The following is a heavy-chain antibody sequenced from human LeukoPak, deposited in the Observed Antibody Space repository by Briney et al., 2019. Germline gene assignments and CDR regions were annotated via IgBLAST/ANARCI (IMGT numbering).Heavy chain of an antibody. Sequence: TGGSLRLSCAASGFTFSSSAMSWVRQAPGKGLEWVSAISNNGGYTYYADSVQGRFTISRDNSKNTLYLQMNSLRAEDTAVYYCARENPHPRYYYGMDVWGQGTTVTVSS. CDR1: GFTFSSSA. CDR3: ARENPHPRYYYGMDV. CDR2: ISNNGGYT. V-gene: IGHV3-23*01. J-gene: IGHJ6*02.